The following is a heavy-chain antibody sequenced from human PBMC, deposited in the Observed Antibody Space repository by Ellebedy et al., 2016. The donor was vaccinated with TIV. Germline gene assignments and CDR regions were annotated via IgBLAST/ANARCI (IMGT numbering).Heavy chain of an antibody. Sequence: SETLSLTCTVSRAFVNNYSWTWIRQPPGKGLEWIGHLFFNVSTTYNPSLKTRVTTSVDTSNNKFSLKMKSVTAGDSAIYYCAREVTASGWVDPWGQGTLVIVSS. CDR2: LFFNVST. CDR1: RAFVNNYS. J-gene: IGHJ5*02. V-gene: IGHV4-59*02. D-gene: IGHD2-21*02. CDR3: AREVTASGWVDP.